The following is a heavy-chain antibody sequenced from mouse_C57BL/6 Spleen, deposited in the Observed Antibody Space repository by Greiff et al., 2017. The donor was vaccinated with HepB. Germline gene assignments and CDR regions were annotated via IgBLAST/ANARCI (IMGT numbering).Heavy chain of an antibody. CDR3: ARWGTTVVAEDWFAY. CDR2: IYPGSGNT. Sequence: QVQLQQSGAELVRPGASVKLSCKASGYTFTDYYINWVKQRPGQGLEWIARIYPGSGNTYYNEKFKGKATLTAEKSSSTAYMQLSSLTSEDSAVYFCARWGTTVVAEDWFAYCGQGTLVTVSA. D-gene: IGHD1-1*01. CDR1: GYTFTDYY. J-gene: IGHJ3*01. V-gene: IGHV1-76*01.